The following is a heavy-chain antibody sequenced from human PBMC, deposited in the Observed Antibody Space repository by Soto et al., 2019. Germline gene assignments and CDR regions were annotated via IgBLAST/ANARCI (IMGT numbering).Heavy chain of an antibody. CDR1: GGSIRSGNYF. CDR2: MSYSGST. V-gene: IGHV4-31*03. Sequence: PSETLSLTCTVSGGSIRSGNYFWSWIRQHPGKGLEWIGSMSYSGSTYYNPSLKSRGNISLDTSRNQLSLKLSSVTAADTAVYSCARGQPTPLYFDYWGQGTLVTVS. CDR3: ARGQPTPLYFDY. J-gene: IGHJ4*02.